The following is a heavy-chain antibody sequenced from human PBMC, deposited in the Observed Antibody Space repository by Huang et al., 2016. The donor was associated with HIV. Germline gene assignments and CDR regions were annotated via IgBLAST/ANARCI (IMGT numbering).Heavy chain of an antibody. CDR2: IDYSGSS. CDR1: GGSIRSGGYY. D-gene: IGHD3-3*01. Sequence: QVQLQESGPGLVKPSQTLSLTCTVSGGSIRSGGYYWTWIRQSPAKGLEWIGYIDYSGSSDYNPSLKGRVSISIDAFKNRVSLKLKSVTVADTAVYYCARAPATHSVFFYWGQGTLVTVSA. CDR3: ARAPATHSVFFY. J-gene: IGHJ4*02. V-gene: IGHV4-30-4*08.